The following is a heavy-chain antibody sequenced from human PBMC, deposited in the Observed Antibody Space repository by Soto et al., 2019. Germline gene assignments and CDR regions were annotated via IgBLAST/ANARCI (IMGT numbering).Heavy chain of an antibody. J-gene: IGHJ4*02. D-gene: IGHD5-18*01. Sequence: QVQLVASGGGVVQPGNSLTISCAASGFTFSGYALHWVRQAPGKGLEWVTLISYDGRTKYYADSVKGRFTISRDNSKNTLFLQMTSLRTEDTAIYYCARDISDTAMVEGALDYWGQGTLVTVSS. CDR3: ARDISDTAMVEGALDY. CDR1: GFTFSGYA. V-gene: IGHV3-30*04. CDR2: ISYDGRTK.